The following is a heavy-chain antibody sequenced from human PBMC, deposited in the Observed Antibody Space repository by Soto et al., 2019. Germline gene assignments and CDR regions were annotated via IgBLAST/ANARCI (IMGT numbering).Heavy chain of an antibody. CDR1: GYSFTSYW. Sequence: PAECVTISCKGSGYSFTSYWIGWVLQMPGKGLECMGIIYAGDSDTRYSPSFQGQVTISADKSISTAYLQWSSLKASDTAMYYCARHGGANPDNYYHSSGYYRSYYYGMDVWGQGTTVTVSS. CDR2: IYAGDSDT. D-gene: IGHD3-22*01. V-gene: IGHV5-51*01. J-gene: IGHJ6*01. CDR3: ARHGGANPDNYYHSSGYYRSYYYGMDV.